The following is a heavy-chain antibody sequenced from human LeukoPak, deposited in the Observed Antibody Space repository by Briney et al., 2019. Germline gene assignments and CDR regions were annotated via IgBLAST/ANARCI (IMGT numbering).Heavy chain of an antibody. CDR1: GFTFSSYW. Sequence: GGSLRLSCAASGFTFSSYWMSWVRQAPGKGLEWVANIKQDGSEKYYVDSVKGRFTISRDNSKNTLYLQMNSLRAEDMAVYYCARESAYYYGSGSEFDYWGQGTLVTVSS. CDR2: IKQDGSEK. D-gene: IGHD3-10*01. V-gene: IGHV3-7*01. J-gene: IGHJ4*02. CDR3: ARESAYYYGSGSEFDY.